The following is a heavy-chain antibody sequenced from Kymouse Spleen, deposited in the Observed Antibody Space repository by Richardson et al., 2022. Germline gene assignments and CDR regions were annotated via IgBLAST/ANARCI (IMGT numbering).Heavy chain of an antibody. CDR2: IKSKTDGGTT. CDR3: TKYNWNPYYFDY. J-gene: IGHJ4*02. V-gene: IGHV3-15*01. Sequence: EVQLVESGGGLVKPGGSLRLSCAASGFTFSNAWMSWVRQAPGKGLEWVGRIKSKTDGGTTDYAAPVKGRFTISRDDSKNTLYLQMNSLKTEDTAVYYCTKYNWNPYYFDYWGQGTLVTVSS. CDR1: GFTFSNAW. D-gene: IGHD1-20*01,IGHD1-7*01.